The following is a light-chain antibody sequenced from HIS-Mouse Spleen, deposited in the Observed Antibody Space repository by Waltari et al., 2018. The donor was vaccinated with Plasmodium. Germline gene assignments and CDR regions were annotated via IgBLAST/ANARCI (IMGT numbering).Light chain of an antibody. CDR2: EES. Sequence: LTHPPSQSAPARQTATTTCAGHSLPNIFVYWYKQKSGQAPVLIIDEESKRPSGIPARCSGSSSGTMATLTISGAQVEDEADYYCYSTDSSGNHRVFGGGTKLTVL. J-gene: IGLJ3*02. CDR1: SLPNIF. V-gene: IGLV3-10*01. CDR3: YSTDSSGNHRV.